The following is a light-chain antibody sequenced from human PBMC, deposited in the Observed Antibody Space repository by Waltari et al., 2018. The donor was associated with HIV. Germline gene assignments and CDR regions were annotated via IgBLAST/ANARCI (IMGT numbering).Light chain of an antibody. CDR1: QNIINY. J-gene: IGKJ3*01. CDR3: QQTFSPPRT. V-gene: IGKV1-39*01. Sequence: DINMTQSPSSLSASVGDRVTITCRTSQNIINYLNCYHQSPGKDPTLLIFGASTLQDGVSSRFSGSGSDTEFVLSIAGLQPEDFGTYYCQQTFSPPRTFGPGT. CDR2: GAS.